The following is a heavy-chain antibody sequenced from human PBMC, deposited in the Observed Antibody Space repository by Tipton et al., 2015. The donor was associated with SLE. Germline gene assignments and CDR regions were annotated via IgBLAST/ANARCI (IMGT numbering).Heavy chain of an antibody. CDR2: IYTNENT. CDR3: AREFLNPVTTVHYYFDL. V-gene: IGHV4-4*07. CDR1: GGSISSYY. J-gene: IGHJ2*01. D-gene: IGHD4-11*01. Sequence: TLSLTCTVSGGSISSYYWSWIRQPAGGGLEWIGRIYTNENTNYNPSLKSRVTMSVDTSKHHFSLKLISVTAADTAVYYCAREFLNPVTTVHYYFDLWGRGTLVTVSS.